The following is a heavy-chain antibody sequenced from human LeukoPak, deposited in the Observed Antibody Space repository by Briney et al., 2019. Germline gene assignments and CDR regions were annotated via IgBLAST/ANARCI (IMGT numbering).Heavy chain of an antibody. Sequence: GGALRVSCAASGVTFSGDSMSWGRQGPGKGGEWGSALCGSGANKNYTDSERGRFTTSRDNTKNTLYMKMNSLRADDTAVYYCAKEVLCDYGDYFCGFYNNWGQGTLVTVSS. CDR2: LCGSGANK. V-gene: IGHV3-23*01. CDR1: GVTFSGDS. J-gene: IGHJ4*02. D-gene: IGHD4-17*01. CDR3: AKEVLCDYGDYFCGFYNN.